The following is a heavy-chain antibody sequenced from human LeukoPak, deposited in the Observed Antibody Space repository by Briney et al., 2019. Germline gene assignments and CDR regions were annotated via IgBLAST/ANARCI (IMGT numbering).Heavy chain of an antibody. V-gene: IGHV3-23*01. CDR1: GFTISNSA. J-gene: IGHJ4*02. Sequence: GGSLRLSCAASGFTISNSAMTWVRQAPGKGLDWVSIITDNGAHTLYADSVKGRFTISRDTSENTLYLQMNSLRADDTAVYYCATVGGSCSSSNCFAYFAYWGQGTLLTVSS. CDR2: ITDNGAHT. CDR3: ATVGGSCSSSNCFAYFAY. D-gene: IGHD2-2*01.